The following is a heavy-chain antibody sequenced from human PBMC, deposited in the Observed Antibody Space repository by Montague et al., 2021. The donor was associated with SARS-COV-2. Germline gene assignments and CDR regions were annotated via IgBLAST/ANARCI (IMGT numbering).Heavy chain of an antibody. J-gene: IGHJ3*01. D-gene: IGHD4/OR15-4a*01. CDR2: ITYDGIDK. CDR3: ARERVPPDYRDAFDL. Sequence: SLRLSCAASGFIFSNFAFHWVRQAPGKGLEWVAIITYDGIDKFYADSVKGRFTISRDNSKNTLYLRMNSLTPEDTAVYYCARERVPPDYRDAFDLWGQGTLVTVSS. CDR1: GFIFSNFA. V-gene: IGHV3-30*04.